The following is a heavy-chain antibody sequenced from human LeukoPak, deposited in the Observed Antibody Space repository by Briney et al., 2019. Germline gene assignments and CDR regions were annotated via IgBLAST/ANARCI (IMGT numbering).Heavy chain of an antibody. V-gene: IGHV3-21*01. CDR1: GFTFSSYS. D-gene: IGHD6-6*01. CDR3: AKAPKYSDAFDI. J-gene: IGHJ3*02. CDR2: ISSSSSYI. Sequence: GGSLRLSCAASGFTFSSYSMNWVRQAPGKGLEWVSSISSSSSYIYYADSVKGRFTISRDNSKNTLYLQMNSLRAEDTAVYYCAKAPKYSDAFDIWGQGTMVTVSS.